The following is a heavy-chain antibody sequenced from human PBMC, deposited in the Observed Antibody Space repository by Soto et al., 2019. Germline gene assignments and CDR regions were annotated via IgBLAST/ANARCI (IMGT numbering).Heavy chain of an antibody. V-gene: IGHV4-59*01. CDR2: IYYSGST. J-gene: IGHJ6*03. D-gene: IGHD3-3*01. CDR3: ARVLFGPNPDTNYYYYMDV. CDR1: GGSISSYY. Sequence: SETLSLTCTVSGGSISSYYWSWIRQPPEKGLEWIGYIYYSGSTNYNPSLKSRVTISVDTSKNQFSLKLSSVTAADTAVYYCARVLFGPNPDTNYYYYMDVWGKGTTVTVSS.